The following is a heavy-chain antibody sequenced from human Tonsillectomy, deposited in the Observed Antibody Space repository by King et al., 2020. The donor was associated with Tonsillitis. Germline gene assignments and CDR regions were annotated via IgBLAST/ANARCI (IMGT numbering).Heavy chain of an antibody. D-gene: IGHD3-10*01. CDR2: IIPIFGTA. CDR3: ARDQRAARSCAHYGMGV. CDR1: GGTFSSYA. Sequence: VQLVESGAEVKKPGSSVKVSCKASGGTFSSYAISWVRQAPGQGLEWMGGIIPIFGTANYAQKFQGRVTITADESTSTAYMGLSRLRSEDTAVYYCARDQRAARSCAHYGMGVWGQGTTVTVSS. J-gene: IGHJ6*02. V-gene: IGHV1-69*01.